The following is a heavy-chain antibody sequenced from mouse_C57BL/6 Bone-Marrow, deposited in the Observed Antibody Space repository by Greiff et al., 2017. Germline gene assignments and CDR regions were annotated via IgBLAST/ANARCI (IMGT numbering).Heavy chain of an antibody. CDR1: GYTFTSYW. V-gene: IGHV1-61*01. J-gene: IGHJ2*01. Sequence: VQLQQPGAELVRPGSSVKLSCKASGYTFTSYWMDWVKQRPGQGLEWIGNIYPSDSETHYNQKFKDKATLTVDKSSSTAYMQLSSLTSADSAVYYCAQLGPFDYWGQGTTLTVSS. D-gene: IGHD4-1*02. CDR2: IYPSDSET. CDR3: AQLGPFDY.